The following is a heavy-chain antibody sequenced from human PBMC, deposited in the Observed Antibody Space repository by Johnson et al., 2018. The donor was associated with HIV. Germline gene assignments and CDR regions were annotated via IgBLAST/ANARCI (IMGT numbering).Heavy chain of an antibody. D-gene: IGHD3-10*01. J-gene: IGHJ3*02. Sequence: VQLVESGGGVARPGGSLRLSCVASVFTFDDYGMSWVRQPPGKGLEWVSGINWNGGSTDYADSVKGRFTISRDNAKNSLYLQMNSLRAEDTALYYCAREVEITMVQGVIIGDAFDIWGQGTMVTVSS. CDR3: AREVEITMVQGVIIGDAFDI. V-gene: IGHV3-20*04. CDR2: INWNGGST. CDR1: VFTFDDYG.